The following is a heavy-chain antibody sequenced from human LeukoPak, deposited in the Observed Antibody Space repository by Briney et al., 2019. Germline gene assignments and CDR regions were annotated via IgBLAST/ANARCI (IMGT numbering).Heavy chain of an antibody. CDR2: INAGNGDT. J-gene: IGHJ4*02. V-gene: IGHV1-3*01. CDR3: ARSGSNWSCDS. CDR1: GYTFTNYA. Sequence: ASVKVSCKASGYTFTNYALHWVRQAPGQRLEWMGWINAGNGDTRYSEKFQGRVTITRDTSANIAYIELNSLRSEDTAVYYCARSGSNWSCDSWGQGTLVTVSS. D-gene: IGHD6-13*01.